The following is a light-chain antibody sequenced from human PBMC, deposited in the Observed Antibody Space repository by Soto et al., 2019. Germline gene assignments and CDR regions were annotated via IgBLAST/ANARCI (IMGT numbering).Light chain of an antibody. CDR2: STN. CDR3: VLYMGSGPYMV. CDR1: SGSVSTSYY. V-gene: IGLV8-61*01. J-gene: IGLJ2*01. Sequence: QAVVTQEPSFSVSPGGTVTLTCGLSSGSVSTSYYPSWYQQTPGQAPRTLIYSTNTRSSGVPDRFSGSILGNKAALTITGAQADDESDYYCVLYMGSGPYMVFGGGTKLTVL.